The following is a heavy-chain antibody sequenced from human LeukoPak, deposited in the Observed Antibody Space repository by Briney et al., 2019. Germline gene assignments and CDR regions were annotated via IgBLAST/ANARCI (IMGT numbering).Heavy chain of an antibody. Sequence: PSETLSLTCAVYGESFSGYYWSWIRQPPGKGLEWIGEINHSRSANYNPSLKSRVTILVDTSKNQFSLKLSSVTAADTAVYYCARRSSTLDYWGQGTLVTVSS. CDR1: GESFSGYY. CDR2: INHSRSA. D-gene: IGHD2-2*01. CDR3: ARRSSTLDY. J-gene: IGHJ4*02. V-gene: IGHV4-34*01.